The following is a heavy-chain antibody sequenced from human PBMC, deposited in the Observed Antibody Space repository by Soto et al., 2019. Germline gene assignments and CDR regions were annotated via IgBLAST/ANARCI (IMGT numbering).Heavy chain of an antibody. J-gene: IGHJ4*02. D-gene: IGHD1-7*01. CDR2: IYRTGST. V-gene: IGHV4-4*02. Sequence: SETLSLTGAVSGGSFTSNNWWTWVRQPPGQGLEWIGEIYRTGSTNYNPSLKSRVTISLDKSENQFSLKVTSLTAADTAVYYCASRDPGTSVDYWGQGTLGTVSS. CDR1: GGSFTSNNW. CDR3: ASRDPGTSVDY.